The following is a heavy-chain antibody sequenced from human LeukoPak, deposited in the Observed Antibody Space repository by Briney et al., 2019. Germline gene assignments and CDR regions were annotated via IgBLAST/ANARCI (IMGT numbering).Heavy chain of an antibody. J-gene: IGHJ4*02. D-gene: IGHD2-2*02. V-gene: IGHV4-4*07. CDR2: IYTSGST. CDR1: GGSISSYY. Sequence: PSETLSLTCTVSGGSISSYYWSWIRQPAGKGLEWIGRIYTSGSTNYNLSLKSRVTMSVDTSKNQFSLKLSSVTAADTAVYYCARVYCSSTSCYKDYWGQGTLVTVSS. CDR3: ARVYCSSTSCYKDY.